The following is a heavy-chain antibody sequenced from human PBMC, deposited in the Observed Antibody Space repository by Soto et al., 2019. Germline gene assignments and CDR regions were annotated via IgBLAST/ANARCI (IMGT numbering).Heavy chain of an antibody. J-gene: IGHJ4*02. Sequence: ASVKVSCKASGGTFSSYAISWVRQAPGQGLEWMGGIIPIFGTANYAQKFQRRVTITADESTSTAYMELSSLRSEDTAVYYCAREYVKHYDSSGYFDYWDQGTLDTDSS. CDR2: IIPIFGTA. CDR3: AREYVKHYDSSGYFDY. CDR1: GGTFSSYA. D-gene: IGHD3-22*01. V-gene: IGHV1-69*13.